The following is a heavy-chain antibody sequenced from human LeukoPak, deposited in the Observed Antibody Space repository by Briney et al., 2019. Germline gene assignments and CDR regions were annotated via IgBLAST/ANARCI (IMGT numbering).Heavy chain of an antibody. D-gene: IGHD3-10*01. J-gene: IGHJ1*01. CDR1: GGTFSSYA. CDR3: AREMRYYYGSGSYYNVYFQH. V-gene: IGHV1-69*04. Sequence: ASVKVSCKASGGTFSSYAISWVRQAPGQGLEWMGRIIPILGIANYAQKFQGRVTITADKSTSTAYMELSSLRSEDTAVYYCAREMRYYYGSGSYYNVYFQHWGQGTLVTVSS. CDR2: IIPILGIA.